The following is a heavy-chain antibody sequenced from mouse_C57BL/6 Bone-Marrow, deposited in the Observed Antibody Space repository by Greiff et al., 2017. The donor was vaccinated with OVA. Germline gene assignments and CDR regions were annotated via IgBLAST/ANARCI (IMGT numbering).Heavy chain of an antibody. J-gene: IGHJ3*01. Sequence: VKLMESGPGLVQPSQSLSITCTVSGFSLTSYGVHWVRQSPGKGLEWLGVIWRGGSTDYNAAVMSRLSITKDNSKSQVFCKMNSLQADDTAIYYCAKNRGPWGQGTLVTVSA. CDR1: GFSLTSYG. V-gene: IGHV2-5*01. CDR3: AKNRGP. CDR2: IWRGGST.